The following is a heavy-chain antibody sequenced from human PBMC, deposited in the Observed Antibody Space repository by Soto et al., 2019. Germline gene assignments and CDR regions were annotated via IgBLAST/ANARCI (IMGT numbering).Heavy chain of an antibody. CDR1: GFTFSSYA. CDR3: ANQYSGYVYAFDI. Sequence: GGSMRLSCAASGFTFSSYAMHWVRQAPGKGPEWVAVISYDGSNKYYADSVKGRFTISRDNSKNTLYLQMNSLRAEDTAVYYCANQYSGYVYAFDIWGQGTMVTVSS. CDR2: ISYDGSNK. D-gene: IGHD5-12*01. J-gene: IGHJ3*02. V-gene: IGHV3-30-3*01.